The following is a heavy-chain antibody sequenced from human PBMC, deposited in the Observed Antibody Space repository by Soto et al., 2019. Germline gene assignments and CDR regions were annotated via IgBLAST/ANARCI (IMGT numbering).Heavy chain of an antibody. CDR2: IIPILGIA. J-gene: IGHJ6*03. CDR1: GGTFSSYT. CDR3: AEGPVYYYYMDV. Sequence: QVQLVQSGAEVKKPGSSVKVSCKASGGTFSSYTISWVRQAPGQGLEWMGRIIPILGIANYEQKFQGRVTIPADKSTSTAYMELSSLRSEDTAVYYCAEGPVYYYYMDVWGKGTTVTVSS. V-gene: IGHV1-69*02.